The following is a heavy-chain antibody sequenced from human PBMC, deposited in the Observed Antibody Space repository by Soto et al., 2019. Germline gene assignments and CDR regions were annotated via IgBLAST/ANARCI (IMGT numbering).Heavy chain of an antibody. CDR1: GGSISNYY. Sequence: SETLSLTCNVSGGSISNYYWTWVRQSPEKGLEWIGYMYYNGNINYNPSLKSRVTISIDTSKNQFSLTLKSVTAADTAVYYCASGGNWFDPWGQGVLVTAPQ. CDR3: ASGGNWFDP. D-gene: IGHD3-16*01. CDR2: MYYNGNI. J-gene: IGHJ5*02. V-gene: IGHV4-59*01.